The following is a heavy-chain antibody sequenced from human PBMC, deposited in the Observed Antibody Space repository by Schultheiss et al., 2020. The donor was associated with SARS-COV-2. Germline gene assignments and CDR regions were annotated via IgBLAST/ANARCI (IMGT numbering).Heavy chain of an antibody. CDR3: ARDRGAMGYCSSTSCYTPGDY. V-gene: IGHV1-8*01. CDR1: GYTFTSYD. D-gene: IGHD2-2*02. Sequence: ASVKVSCKASGYTFTSYDINWVRQATGQGLEWMGWMNPNSGNTGYAQKFQGRVTMTRNTSISTAYMELSSLRSEDTAVYYCARDRGAMGYCSSTSCYTPGDYWGQGTLVTVSS. CDR2: MNPNSGNT. J-gene: IGHJ4*02.